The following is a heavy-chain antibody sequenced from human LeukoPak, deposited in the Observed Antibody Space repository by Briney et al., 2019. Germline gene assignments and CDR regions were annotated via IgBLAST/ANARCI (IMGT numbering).Heavy chain of an antibody. Sequence: GGSLRLSCAASGFTFSDYYMSWIRQAPGKGLEWVSYISSSGSTIYYADSVKGRFTISRDNAKNSLYLQMNSLRAEDTAVYYCATYSNHYYYYGMDVWGQGTTVTVSS. V-gene: IGHV3-11*01. CDR1: GFTFSDYY. D-gene: IGHD4-11*01. CDR3: ATYSNHYYYYGMDV. J-gene: IGHJ6*02. CDR2: ISSSGSTI.